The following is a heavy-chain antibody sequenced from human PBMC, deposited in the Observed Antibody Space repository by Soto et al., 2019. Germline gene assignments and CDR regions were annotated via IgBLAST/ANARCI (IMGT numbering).Heavy chain of an antibody. V-gene: IGHV2-5*02. J-gene: IGHJ6*02. Sequence: QITLKESGPTLVKPTQTLTLTCTVSGFSLSTRGMGVGWIRQPPGKALEWLALIYWDDDKRYSPSLKSRLTLTKDNSKNQVVLTMTNVDPGDTGTYYGAHDSSGYYGMDVWGQGTTVTVSS. CDR3: AHDSSGYYGMDV. CDR2: IYWDDDK. D-gene: IGHD6-6*01. CDR1: GFSLSTRGMG.